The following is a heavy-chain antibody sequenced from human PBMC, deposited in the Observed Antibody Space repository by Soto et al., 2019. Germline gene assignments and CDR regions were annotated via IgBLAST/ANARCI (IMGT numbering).Heavy chain of an antibody. CDR2: INHSGST. V-gene: IGHV4-34*01. Sequence: SETLSLSCAVYGGSFSGYYWSWIRQPPGKGLEWIGEINHSGSTNYNPSLKSRVTISVDTSKNQFSLKLSSVTVADTAVYYCASPGEYRDAFDIWGQGTMVT. CDR1: GGSFSGYY. J-gene: IGHJ3*02. D-gene: IGHD2-2*02. CDR3: ASPGEYRDAFDI.